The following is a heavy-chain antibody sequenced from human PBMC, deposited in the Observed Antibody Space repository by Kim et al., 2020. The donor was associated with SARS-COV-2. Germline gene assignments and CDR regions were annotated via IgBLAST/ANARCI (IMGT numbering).Heavy chain of an antibody. CDR2: ITSDAYRT. CDR3: ARGGASLRAAETGEDWCDI. V-gene: IGHV3-74*01. D-gene: IGHD6-13*01. Sequence: GGSLRLSCVTSGFTFSNYYMHWVRQAPGRGLEWVSRITSDAYRTYYADSVKGRFTISRDNVKNTLYVQMNILRAEDTAVYYCARGGASLRAAETGEDWCDIWGQGTLVTVSS. CDR1: GFTFSNYY. J-gene: IGHJ5*02.